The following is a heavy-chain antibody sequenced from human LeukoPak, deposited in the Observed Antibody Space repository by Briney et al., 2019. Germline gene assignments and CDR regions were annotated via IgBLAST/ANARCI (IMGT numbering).Heavy chain of an antibody. V-gene: IGHV3-7*01. CDR3: ARDLAYSRLDY. D-gene: IGHD5-18*01. CDR2: INPDGNKK. J-gene: IGHJ4*02. Sequence: GGSLRLSCAVSGLTFSSSWKDWVRQAPGKGLEWVASINPDGNKKYSADSVKGRFTISRDNAENSLYLQMNSLRVEDTAFYYCARDLAYSRLDYWGQGMLVIVSS. CDR1: GLTFSSSW.